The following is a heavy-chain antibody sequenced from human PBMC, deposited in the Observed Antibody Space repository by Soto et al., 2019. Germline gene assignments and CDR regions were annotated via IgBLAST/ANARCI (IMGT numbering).Heavy chain of an antibody. Sequence: SETLSLTCTVTGGTLSGYYWTWIRQSAGGGLEWIGRIYSSGSTNYNPSLKSRVTISLDTSMRHFSLRLRSVSAADTAVYYCARGQRFSDWFDPWGQGTLVTVSS. CDR2: IYSSGST. J-gene: IGHJ5*02. CDR1: GGTLSGYY. D-gene: IGHD3-3*01. V-gene: IGHV4-4*07. CDR3: ARGQRFSDWFDP.